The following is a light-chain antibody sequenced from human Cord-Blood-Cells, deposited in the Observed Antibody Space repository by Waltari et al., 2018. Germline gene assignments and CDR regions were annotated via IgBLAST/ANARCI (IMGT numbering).Light chain of an antibody. CDR2: AAS. V-gene: IGKV1D-8*02. CDR1: QGIGSY. Sequence: AIWMPQTPFLPSASTADRVTISCRISQGIGSYLTWYQQKPGKAPQLLIYAASTLQSGVPSRFSGSGSGTDFNLTISCLQSEDFATYYCQQYYSFPYTFGPGTKLEIK. CDR3: QQYYSFPYT. J-gene: IGKJ2*01.